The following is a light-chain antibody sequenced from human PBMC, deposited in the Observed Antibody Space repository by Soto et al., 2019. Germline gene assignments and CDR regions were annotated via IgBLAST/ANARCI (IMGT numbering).Light chain of an antibody. CDR3: SSYAGSNTYV. V-gene: IGLV2-8*01. Sequence: QSVLTQPPSASGSPGQSVTISCTGTSSDVGAYNYVSWYQQHPGKAPKLMIYEVSKRPSGVPDRFSGSKSGDTASLTVSGLQAEDEADYYCSSYAGSNTYVFGIGTQLTVL. CDR1: SSDVGAYNY. J-gene: IGLJ7*01. CDR2: EVS.